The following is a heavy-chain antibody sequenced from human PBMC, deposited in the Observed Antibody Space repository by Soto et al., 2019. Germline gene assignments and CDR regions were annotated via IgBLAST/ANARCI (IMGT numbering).Heavy chain of an antibody. V-gene: IGHV1-69*01. CDR1: VGTISSYA. CDR2: IIPLFGTA. D-gene: IGHD3-22*01. Sequence: ASVKVSCNASVGTISSYAISWLRQATGQELEWMGGIIPLFGTANYAQKFQGRVTITAAESTSTAYKELSSLRSEDTAVYYCASPPNSLYDSYYYGMDVWGQGTTVTVSS. CDR3: ASPPNSLYDSYYYGMDV. J-gene: IGHJ6*02.